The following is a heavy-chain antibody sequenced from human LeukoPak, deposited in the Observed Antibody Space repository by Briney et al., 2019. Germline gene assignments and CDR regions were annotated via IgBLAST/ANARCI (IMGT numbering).Heavy chain of an antibody. Sequence: PSETLSLTCTVSGGSISSYYWSWIRQPAGKGLEWIGRIYTSGSTNYNPSLKSRVTMSVDTSKNQFSLKLSSVTAADTAVYYCARDQFMAAAGTGAFDIWGQGTMVTVSS. CDR3: ARDQFMAAAGTGAFDI. D-gene: IGHD6-13*01. CDR1: GGSISSYY. V-gene: IGHV4-4*07. J-gene: IGHJ3*02. CDR2: IYTSGST.